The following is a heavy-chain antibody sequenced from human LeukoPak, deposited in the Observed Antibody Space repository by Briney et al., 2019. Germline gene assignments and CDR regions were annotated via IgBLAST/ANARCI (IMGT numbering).Heavy chain of an antibody. CDR3: ARWAKYYDSSGYYYAPFDY. CDR2: IKQDGSEK. D-gene: IGHD3-22*01. J-gene: IGHJ4*02. CDR1: GFTFSSYW. V-gene: IGHV3-7*01. Sequence: GGSLRLSCAASGFTFSSYWMSWVRQAPGKGLEWVANIKQDGSEKYYVDSVKGRFTISRDNAKNSLYLQMNSLRAEDTAVYYCARWAKYYDSSGYYYAPFDYWGQGTLVTVSS.